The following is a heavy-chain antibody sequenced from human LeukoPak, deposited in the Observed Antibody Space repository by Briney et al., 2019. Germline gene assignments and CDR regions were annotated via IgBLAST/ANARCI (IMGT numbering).Heavy chain of an antibody. CDR1: GFTVSSSY. CDR3: AREDYYDSSGLGS. V-gene: IGHV3-21*01. J-gene: IGHJ5*02. D-gene: IGHD3-22*01. Sequence: GGSLRLSCAASGFTVSSSYMNWVRQAPGKGLEWVSSISSSSSYIYYADSVKGRFTISRDNAKNSLYLQMNSLRAEDTAVHYCAREDYYDSSGLGSWGQGTLVTVSS. CDR2: ISSSSSYI.